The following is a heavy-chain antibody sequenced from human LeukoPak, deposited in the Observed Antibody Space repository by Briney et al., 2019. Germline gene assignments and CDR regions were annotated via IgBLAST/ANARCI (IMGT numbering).Heavy chain of an antibody. CDR1: GGSFSGYY. J-gene: IGHJ4*02. Sequence: PSETLSLTCAVYGGSFSGYYWSWIRQPQGKGLEWIGEINHSGSTNYNPSLKSRVTISLDTSKNQFSLKLSSVTAADTAVYYCARGQGTVTTHWGQGTLVTVSS. V-gene: IGHV4-34*01. CDR2: INHSGST. CDR3: ARGQGTVTTH. D-gene: IGHD4-17*01.